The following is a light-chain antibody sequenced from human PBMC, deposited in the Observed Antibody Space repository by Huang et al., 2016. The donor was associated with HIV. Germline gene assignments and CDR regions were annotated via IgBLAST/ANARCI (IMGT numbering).Light chain of an antibody. CDR1: QSVTS. V-gene: IGKV3-15*01. CDR3: QQYNNWPSIT. Sequence: EIVMTQSPATLSVSPGERATLPCRASQSVTSLAWYQQKPGQTPRLLIYGASTRATGIPARFSGSGSGTDFTLTISSLQSEDFAVYYCQQYNNWPSITFGQGTRLEIK. CDR2: GAS. J-gene: IGKJ5*01.